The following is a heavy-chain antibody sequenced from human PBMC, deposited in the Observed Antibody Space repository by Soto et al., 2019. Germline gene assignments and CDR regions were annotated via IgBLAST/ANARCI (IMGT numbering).Heavy chain of an antibody. CDR2: INHSGST. J-gene: IGHJ4*02. Sequence: PSETLSLTCAVYGGSFSGYYWTWIRQPPGTGLEWIGEINHSGSTNYNPSLKSRATISVHTSNSQFSLELSSVTAADTAVYYCARGLITGSHYSGGWYYFDSWGQGTQVTVSS. CDR1: GGSFSGYY. CDR3: ARGLITGSHYSGGWYYFDS. D-gene: IGHD6-19*01. V-gene: IGHV4-34*01.